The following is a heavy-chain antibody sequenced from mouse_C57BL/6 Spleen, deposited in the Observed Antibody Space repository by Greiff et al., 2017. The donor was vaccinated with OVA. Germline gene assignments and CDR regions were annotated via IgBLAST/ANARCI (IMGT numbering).Heavy chain of an antibody. CDR2: INTSNGGT. J-gene: IGHJ4*01. V-gene: IGHV1-53*01. CDR3: ARELNWGADF. CDR1: GYTFTSYW. D-gene: IGHD4-1*01. Sequence: QVQLQQPGPELVKPGASVKLSCKASGYTFTSYWMHWVKQRPGQGLEWIGNINTSNGGTNYNEKFKSKATLTVDNSASTAYMQLSSLTSDDSAFYNCARELNWGADFWGTGTSVTVSS.